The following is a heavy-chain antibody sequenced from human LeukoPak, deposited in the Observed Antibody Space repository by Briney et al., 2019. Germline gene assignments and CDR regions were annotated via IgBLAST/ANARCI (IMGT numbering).Heavy chain of an antibody. D-gene: IGHD3-10*01. CDR2: ISNDGSRK. CDR1: ECTFSRHG. CDR3: AKARVRGLPILDY. Sequence: PGRSLRLSCAPSECTFSRHGMHWVRQAPGKGLEWVAIISNDGSRKYYAHSVEGRFTISRDNSKNTLYLQMNSLRAEDTAVYYCAKARVRGLPILDYWGQGTLVTVSS. V-gene: IGHV3-30*18. J-gene: IGHJ4*02.